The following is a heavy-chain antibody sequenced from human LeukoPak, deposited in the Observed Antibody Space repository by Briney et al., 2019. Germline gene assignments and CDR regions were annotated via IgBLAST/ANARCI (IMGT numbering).Heavy chain of an antibody. D-gene: IGHD2-8*01. V-gene: IGHV3-21*04. CDR1: GFTFSSYS. CDR2: ISSSSSYI. Sequence: PGGSLRLSCAASGFTFSSYSMNWVRQAPGKGLEWVSSISSSSSYIYYADSVKGRFTISRDNSKNTLYLQMNSLRAEDTAVYYCAKTPGAPRRALVLMVYARESWFDPWGQGTLVTVSS. J-gene: IGHJ5*02. CDR3: AKTPGAPRRALVLMVYARESWFDP.